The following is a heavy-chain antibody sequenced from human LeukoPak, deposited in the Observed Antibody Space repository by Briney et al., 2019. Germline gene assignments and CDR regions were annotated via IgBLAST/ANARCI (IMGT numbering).Heavy chain of an antibody. V-gene: IGHV3-7*04. D-gene: IGHD2-21*01. CDR1: GFTFSTYW. J-gene: IGHJ1*01. Sequence: GGSLRLSCAASGFTFSTYWMNWVRQAPGKGLEWVANIKQDGSEKFYDESVKGRFTISRDNAKNSLYPKMNSLRAEDTVVYYYARDRWPWAKHVVVGGDFQHWGQGTLVTVSS. CDR2: IKQDGSEK. CDR3: ARDRWPWAKHVVVGGDFQH.